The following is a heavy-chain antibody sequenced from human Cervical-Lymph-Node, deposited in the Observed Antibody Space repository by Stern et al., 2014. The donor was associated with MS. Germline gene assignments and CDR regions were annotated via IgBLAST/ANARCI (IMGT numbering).Heavy chain of an antibody. CDR3: ARRSWDYRREYYFDF. Sequence: QLVQSGAEVKKPGESLKISCKTSGYTFISYWIGWVRQMPGRGLDWMGIIYTGDSHTRYSPPFQGQVTISVDKSISTAYLQWSSLKASDTAIYYCARRSWDYRREYYFDFWGQGTLVTVSS. D-gene: IGHD4-11*01. J-gene: IGHJ4*02. CDR2: IYTGDSHT. V-gene: IGHV5-51*03. CDR1: GYTFISYW.